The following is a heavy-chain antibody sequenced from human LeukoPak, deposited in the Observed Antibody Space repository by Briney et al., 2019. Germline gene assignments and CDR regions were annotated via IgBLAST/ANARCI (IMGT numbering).Heavy chain of an antibody. CDR2: IYDGGST. Sequence: PGGSLRLSCAASGFTVRSSYISWVRQAPGKRPHWASLIYDGGSTYSADTVKGRITISRDNYKNTVYLHLHPVRVEDTAVYYCAREFSWFGDRPGWFDSWGQGTLVTVSS. V-gene: IGHV3-53*01. D-gene: IGHD3-10*01. CDR1: GFTVRSSY. CDR3: AREFSWFGDRPGWFDS. J-gene: IGHJ5*01.